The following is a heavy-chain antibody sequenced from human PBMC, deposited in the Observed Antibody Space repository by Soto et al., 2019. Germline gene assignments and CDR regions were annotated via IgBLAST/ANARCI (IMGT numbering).Heavy chain of an antibody. D-gene: IGHD6-19*01. Sequence: DVQLFESGGGLVQPGGSLRLSCAASGFTFSSYAMGWVRQPPGRGLEWVSIITGSGSNTYYADSVKGRSTISRDNSKITVNLQVNNLRAEDTAVYFCTRGDRNSGFEYWGQGTLVTVSS. CDR1: GFTFSSYA. V-gene: IGHV3-23*01. CDR2: ITGSGSNT. CDR3: TRGDRNSGFEY. J-gene: IGHJ4*02.